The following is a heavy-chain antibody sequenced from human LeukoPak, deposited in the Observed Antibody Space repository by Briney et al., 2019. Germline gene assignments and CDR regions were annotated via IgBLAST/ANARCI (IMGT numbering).Heavy chain of an antibody. CDR1: GFTFSSYS. CDR3: ARWAPADY. J-gene: IGHJ4*02. CDR2: ISSSGSYI. Sequence: GGSLRLSCAASGFTFSSYSLNWVRLAPGKGLEWVSSISSSGSYIYYADSVKGRFTISRDNAKNSLYLQMNSLRAEDTAMYYCARWAPADYWGQGTLVTVSS. V-gene: IGHV3-21*01.